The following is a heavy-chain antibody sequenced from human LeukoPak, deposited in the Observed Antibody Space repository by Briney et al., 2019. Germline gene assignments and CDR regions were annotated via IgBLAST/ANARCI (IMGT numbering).Heavy chain of an antibody. CDR3: ARGHYYASGKIDY. V-gene: IGHV3-30*09. D-gene: IGHD3-10*01. CDR2: ISYDGTNK. CDR1: GFTFSTYP. Sequence: GGSQRLACAASGFTFSTYPIHWVRQAPGKGLEWVAVISYDGTNKYFADSVKGRFAISRDNSKSTLYLQMNRLRPEDTALYYCARGHYYASGKIDYWGQRTLVTVSP. J-gene: IGHJ4*02.